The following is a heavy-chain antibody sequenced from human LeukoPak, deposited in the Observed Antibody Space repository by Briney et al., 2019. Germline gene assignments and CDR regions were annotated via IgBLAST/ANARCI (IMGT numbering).Heavy chain of an antibody. J-gene: IGHJ6*02. D-gene: IGHD1-1*01. CDR2: IYSGGNT. CDR3: ARGTRDGMDV. V-gene: IGHV3-53*01. CDR1: GFTFSSYW. Sequence: GGSLRLSCAASGFTFSSYWMNWVRQAPGKGLEWVSVIYSGGNTYYADSVKGRFTISRDNSKNTLYLQMNSLRAEDTAVYYCARGTRDGMDVWGQGTTVTVSS.